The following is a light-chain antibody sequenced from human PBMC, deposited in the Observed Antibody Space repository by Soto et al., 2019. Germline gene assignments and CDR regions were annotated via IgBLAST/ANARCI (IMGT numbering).Light chain of an antibody. V-gene: IGLV2-14*03. CDR3: NSYTSRSSVV. CDR2: DVS. Sequence: QAVVTQPASVSGSPGQSITISCTGTSSDVSGYNYVSWYQHHPGKAPKLMIYDVSNRPSGVSNRFSGSKSGNTASLTISGLQAEDEADYYCNSYTSRSSVVFGGGTKVTVL. J-gene: IGLJ2*01. CDR1: SSDVSGYNY.